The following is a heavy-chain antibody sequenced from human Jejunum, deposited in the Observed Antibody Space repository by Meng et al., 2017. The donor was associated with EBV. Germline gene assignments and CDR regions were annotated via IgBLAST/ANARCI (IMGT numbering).Heavy chain of an antibody. Sequence: EVQLIQSGAEVKKPWATVKISCKVSGYIFSDYYIHWVRQAPGEGLEWMGLVDPQDDETLYAEKFQGRVTITADTSPDTAYMELSSLRSEDTAIYYCALVLRARFNYFDPWGQGTLVTVSS. V-gene: IGHV1-69-2*01. CDR1: GYIFSDYY. J-gene: IGHJ5*02. D-gene: IGHD4/OR15-4a*01. CDR3: ALVLRARFNYFDP. CDR2: VDPQDDET.